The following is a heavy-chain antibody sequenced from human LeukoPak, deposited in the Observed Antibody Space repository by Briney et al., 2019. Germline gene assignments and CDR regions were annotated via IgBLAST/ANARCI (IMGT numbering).Heavy chain of an antibody. CDR2: IYYSGST. CDR1: GGSISSSNFY. D-gene: IGHD3-3*01. J-gene: IGHJ5*02. V-gene: IGHV4-39*01. CDR3: ARHGDFWSGYSDGFDP. Sequence: SETLSLTCTVSGGSISSSNFYWGWIRQPPGKGLEWIGSIYYSGSTYCNPSLKSRVTIFVDTSKNQVSLKLSSVTAADTAVYYCARHGDFWSGYSDGFDPWGQGILVTVSS.